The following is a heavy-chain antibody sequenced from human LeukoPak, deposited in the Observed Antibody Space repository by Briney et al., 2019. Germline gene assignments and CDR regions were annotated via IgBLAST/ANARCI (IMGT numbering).Heavy chain of an antibody. CDR2: INAGNGNT. CDR1: GYTFTIHP. Sequence: ASVKVSCKSSGYTFTIHPIHWVRQAPGQRLEWMGWINAGNGNTKYSQEFQGRVTITRDTSATTTYMELSSLRSGDVAVYYCARGGATIGYDYMDVWGQGTTVTVSS. CDR3: ARGGATIGYDYMDV. D-gene: IGHD2-2*01. J-gene: IGHJ6*03. V-gene: IGHV1-3*03.